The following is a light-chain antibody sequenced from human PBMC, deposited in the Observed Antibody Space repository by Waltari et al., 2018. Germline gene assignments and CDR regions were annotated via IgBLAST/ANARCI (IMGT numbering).Light chain of an antibody. V-gene: IGLV2-14*01. CDR1: SSDLAGYNY. CDR3: SSYTSSGTVV. J-gene: IGLJ2*01. Sequence: QSALTQPASVSGSPGQSITISCPGTSSDLAGYNYASWYQEHPGKAPKLMIYEVSNRPSGVSNRFSGSKSGNTISLTISGLQAEDEADYYCSSYTSSGTVVFGGGTKLTVL. CDR2: EVS.